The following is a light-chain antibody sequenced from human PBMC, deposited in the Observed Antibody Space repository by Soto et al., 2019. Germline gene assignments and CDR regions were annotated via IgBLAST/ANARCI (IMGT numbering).Light chain of an antibody. CDR2: GVS. J-gene: IGKJ4*01. CDR1: QSVGSNS. V-gene: IGKV3-20*01. Sequence: EFVLTQSPGTLSLSPGERATLSCRASQSVGSNSLAWYQQKPGQAPRILIYGVSTRATGIPDRFSGSGSGTDFTLTISRLEPEDFAVYYCQQYGTSPPLTFGGGTKVEIK. CDR3: QQYGTSPPLT.